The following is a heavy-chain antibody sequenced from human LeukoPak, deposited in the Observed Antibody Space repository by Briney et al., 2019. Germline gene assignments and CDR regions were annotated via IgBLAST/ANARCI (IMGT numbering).Heavy chain of an antibody. J-gene: IGHJ4*02. CDR1: GFTFSSSS. Sequence: PGGSLRLSCEASGFTFSSSSMNWVRQAPGKGLGWVSSISTSGGDIFLADSLKGRFTISRDNAKNSLYLQMNGLRAEDTAVFFCARGDHLTGFDYWGQGTLVTVSS. D-gene: IGHD3-9*01. CDR3: ARGDHLTGFDY. V-gene: IGHV3-21*01. CDR2: ISTSGGDI.